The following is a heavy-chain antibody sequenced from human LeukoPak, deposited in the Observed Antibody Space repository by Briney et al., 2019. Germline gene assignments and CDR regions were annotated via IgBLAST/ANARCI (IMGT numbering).Heavy chain of an antibody. CDR2: IYHSGTT. J-gene: IGHJ4*02. CDR3: ANKVYCSSTSCYHAGF. Sequence: SETLSLTCAVSGESLRSTNWWSWVRQPPGKGLEWIGEIYHSGTTNYNPSLKSRVTISMDTSNNQFFLNLRSVTAADTAVYYCANKVYCSSTSCYHAGFWGQGTLVTVSS. V-gene: IGHV4-4*02. D-gene: IGHD2-2*01. CDR1: GESLRSTNW.